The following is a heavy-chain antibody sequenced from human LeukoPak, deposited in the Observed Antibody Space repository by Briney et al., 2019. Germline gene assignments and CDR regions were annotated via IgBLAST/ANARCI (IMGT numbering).Heavy chain of an antibody. CDR3: ARSPTSGSYLSYYYYGMDV. V-gene: IGHV1-69*13. CDR1: GGTFSSYA. D-gene: IGHD1-26*01. CDR2: IFPIFGTA. J-gene: IGHJ6*02. Sequence: GASVKVSCKASGGTFSSYAISWVRQAPGQGLEWMGGIFPIFGTANYAQKFQGRVTITADESTSTAYMELSSLRSEDTAVYYCARSPTSGSYLSYYYYGMDVWGQGTTVTVSS.